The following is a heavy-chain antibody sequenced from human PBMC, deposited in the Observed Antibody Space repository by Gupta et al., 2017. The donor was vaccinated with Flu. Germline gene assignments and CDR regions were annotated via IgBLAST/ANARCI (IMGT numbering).Heavy chain of an antibody. Sequence: QLLASGGGLVQRGGSRRPSFAASGCTFSSYAMRWARQAPGKGLEWVPAIRGSSGSTYYADSVKGRFTISRDNSKNTLYLQMNSLRAEDTAVYYCAKSQRITMVRGVIGFDYWGQGTLVTVSS. D-gene: IGHD3-10*01. CDR2: IRGSSGST. CDR3: AKSQRITMVRGVIGFDY. V-gene: IGHV3-23*01. CDR1: GCTFSSYA. J-gene: IGHJ4*02.